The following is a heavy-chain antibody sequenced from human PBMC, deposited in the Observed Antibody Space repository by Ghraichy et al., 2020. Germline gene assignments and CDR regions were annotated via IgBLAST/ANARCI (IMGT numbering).Heavy chain of an antibody. V-gene: IGHV4-59*01. D-gene: IGHD3-22*01. Sequence: SETLSLTCTVSGGSISSYYWSWIRQPPGKGLEWIGYIYYSGSTNYNPSLKSRVTISVDTSKNQFSLKLSSVTAADTAVYYCARYNAPMMGHAFDIWGQGTMVTVSS. J-gene: IGHJ3*02. CDR1: GGSISSYY. CDR3: ARYNAPMMGHAFDI. CDR2: IYYSGST.